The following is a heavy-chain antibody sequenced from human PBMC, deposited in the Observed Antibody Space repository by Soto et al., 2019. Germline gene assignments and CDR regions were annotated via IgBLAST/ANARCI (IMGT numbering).Heavy chain of an antibody. CDR3: ARESEDLTSNFDY. Sequence: LRLSCAASGFTFSRYSMNWVRQAPGKGLEWVSSISSTTNYIYYADSMKGRFTVSRDNAKNSVYLDMNSLSAEDTAVYYCARESEDLTSNFDYWRQGTLVTVSS. CDR2: ISSTTNYI. V-gene: IGHV3-21*01. CDR1: GFTFSRYS. J-gene: IGHJ4*02.